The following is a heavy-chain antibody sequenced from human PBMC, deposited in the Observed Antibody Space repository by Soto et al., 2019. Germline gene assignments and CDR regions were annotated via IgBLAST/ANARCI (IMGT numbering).Heavy chain of an antibody. V-gene: IGHV3-23*01. J-gene: IGHJ6*02. CDR3: AKDPPWTVGPLAMDV. CDR2: ISGSGGST. CDR1: GFTFSSYA. D-gene: IGHD1-26*01. Sequence: GSLRLSCAASGFTFSSYAMSWVRQAPGKGLEWVSAISGSGGSTYYADSVKGRFTISRDNSKNTLYLQMDSLRVEDTAVYYCAKDPPWTVGPLAMDVWGQGTTVTVSS.